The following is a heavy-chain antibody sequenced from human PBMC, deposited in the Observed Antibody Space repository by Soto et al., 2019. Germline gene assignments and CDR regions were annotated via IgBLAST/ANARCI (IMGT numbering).Heavy chain of an antibody. CDR3: ASCLGWYAIDH. J-gene: IGHJ4*02. CDR2: IHHSGST. V-gene: IGHV4-4*02. CDR1: SASIITEQR. Sequence: QMQLQESGPGLVKPSETLSLTCAVSSASIITEQRWTWVRQPPGKGLEWIGEIHHSGSTNNNPSLRSRVTMSAHTSQNQCSLDLVSVTAADTARYSCASCLGWYAIDHWGQGTLVIVSS. D-gene: IGHD6-19*01.